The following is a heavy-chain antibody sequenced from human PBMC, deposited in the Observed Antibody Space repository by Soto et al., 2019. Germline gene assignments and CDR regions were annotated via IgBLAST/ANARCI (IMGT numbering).Heavy chain of an antibody. CDR2: IYYSGST. CDR3: ARDRIVVVPAAKDYYYGMDV. D-gene: IGHD2-2*01. V-gene: IGHV4-31*03. J-gene: IGHJ6*02. CDR1: GGSISSGGYY. Sequence: SETLSLTCTVSGGSISSGGYYWSWIRQHPGKGLEWIGYIYYSGSTYYNPSLKSRVTISVDTSKNQFSLKLSSVTAADTAVYYCARDRIVVVPAAKDYYYGMDVWGQGTTVTVSS.